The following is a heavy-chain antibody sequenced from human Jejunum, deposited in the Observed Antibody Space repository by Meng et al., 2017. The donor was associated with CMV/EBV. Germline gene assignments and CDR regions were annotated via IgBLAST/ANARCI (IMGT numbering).Heavy chain of an antibody. CDR2: ISPNSADP. D-gene: IGHD6-6*01. CDR1: AVSVTHYD. Sequence: VELFGAAVAFARPGCSVIFSVPASAVSVTHYDMAWIRLGTGRGLECISYISPNSADPNYADSVKGRFTISRDKARNSLYLQMDSLPVEVSAVYYCAKTARLFDYWGQGTLVTVSS. J-gene: IGHJ4*02. CDR3: AKTARLFDY. V-gene: IGHV3-11*03.